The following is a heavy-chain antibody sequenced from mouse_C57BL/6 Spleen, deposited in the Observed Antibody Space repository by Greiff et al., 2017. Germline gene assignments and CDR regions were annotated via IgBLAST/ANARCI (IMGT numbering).Heavy chain of an antibody. Sequence: EVKLVQSGAGLVKPGGSLTLSCAASGFTFSSYAMSWVRQTPEKGLEWVGTISDGGSYTYYPDNVKGRLTISRDNAKNNLYLQMSHLKSEDTAMYYCARDGGSSPFAYWGQGTLVTVSA. CDR2: ISDGGSYT. V-gene: IGHV5-4*01. D-gene: IGHD1-1*01. J-gene: IGHJ3*01. CDR1: GFTFSSYA. CDR3: ARDGGSSPFAY.